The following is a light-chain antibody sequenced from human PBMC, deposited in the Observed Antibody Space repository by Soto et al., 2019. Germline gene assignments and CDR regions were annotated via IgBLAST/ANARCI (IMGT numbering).Light chain of an antibody. CDR3: QQRSYPIT. Sequence: EIVLTQSPATLSLSPGERATLSCRASQSVSSYLAWYQQKPGQAPRLLIYDASNRATGIPARFSGSGSGTDFTLTISSLEPEDFAVYYCQQRSYPITFGQGTRLENK. J-gene: IGKJ5*01. V-gene: IGKV3-11*01. CDR2: DAS. CDR1: QSVSSY.